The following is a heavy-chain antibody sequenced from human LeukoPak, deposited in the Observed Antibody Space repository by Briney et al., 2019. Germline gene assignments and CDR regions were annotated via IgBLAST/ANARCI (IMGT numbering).Heavy chain of an antibody. D-gene: IGHD1-7*01. CDR2: ISGSGGST. J-gene: IGHJ4*02. V-gene: IGHV3-23*01. CDR3: ARPQSGTTGSFDY. CDR1: GFTFSSYA. Sequence: GGSLRLSCAASGFTFSSYAMSWVRQAPGKGLEWVSAISGSGGSTYYADSVKGRFTISRDNSKNTLYLQMNSLKASDTAMYYCARPQSGTTGSFDYWGQGTLVTVSS.